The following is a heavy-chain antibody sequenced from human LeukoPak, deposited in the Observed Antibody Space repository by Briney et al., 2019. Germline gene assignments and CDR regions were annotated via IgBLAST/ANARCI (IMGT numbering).Heavy chain of an antibody. D-gene: IGHD5-18*01. CDR3: ARGYLRGYKALYYFDY. Sequence: GGSLRLSCAASGFTFSNYYMHWVRQAPGKGLEWASFISNDGGNNGYADSVKGRFIISRDNSKNTLYLQMNSLRAEDTAVYYCARGYLRGYKALYYFDYWGQGTLVTVSS. CDR2: ISNDGGNN. J-gene: IGHJ4*02. V-gene: IGHV3-30*12. CDR1: GFTFSNYY.